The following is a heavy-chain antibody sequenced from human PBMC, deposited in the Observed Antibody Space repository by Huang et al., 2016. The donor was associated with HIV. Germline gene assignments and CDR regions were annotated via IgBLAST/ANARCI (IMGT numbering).Heavy chain of an antibody. D-gene: IGHD1-7*01. CDR2: IKQDESEK. Sequence: VESGGRSVQPGGSIKLSCVGSTFTFGAYWMSWVRQPPGKGMEWVDKIKQDESEKYYVDCVKGRFNISRDNARKVLFLEMDDLRVEDTAIYFCATKTAGMDIWGQGTTVTVSS. V-gene: IGHV3-7*01. CDR1: TFTFGAYW. J-gene: IGHJ6*02. CDR3: ATKTAGMDI.